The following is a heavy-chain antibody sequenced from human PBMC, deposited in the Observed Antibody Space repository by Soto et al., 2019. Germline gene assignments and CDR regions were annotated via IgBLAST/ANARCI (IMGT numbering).Heavy chain of an antibody. CDR1: GGSISSYY. CDR2: IYYSGST. V-gene: IGHV4-59*08. Sequence: PSETLSLTCTVSGGSISSYYWSWIRQPPGKGLEWIGCIYYSGSTNYNPSLKSRVTISVDTSKNQFSLKLSSVTAADTAVYYCARHLFSSGWYLIWGQGTMVTVSS. CDR3: ARHLFSSGWYLI. D-gene: IGHD6-19*01. J-gene: IGHJ3*02.